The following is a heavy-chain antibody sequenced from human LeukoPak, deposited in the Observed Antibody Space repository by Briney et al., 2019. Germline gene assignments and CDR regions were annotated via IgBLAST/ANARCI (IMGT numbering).Heavy chain of an antibody. CDR2: IKEDGSEK. CDR1: GFIFSSYW. J-gene: IGHJ4*02. V-gene: IGHV3-7*04. D-gene: IGHD5-24*01. Sequence: GGSLRLSCAASGFIFSSYWMSWVRQAPGKGLGWVATIKEDGSEKYYGDSVKGRFTISRDNAKNSMYLQMDSLRVEDTAVYYCARGKWLQPGLYYFDYWGQGTLVTVSS. CDR3: ARGKWLQPGLYYFDY.